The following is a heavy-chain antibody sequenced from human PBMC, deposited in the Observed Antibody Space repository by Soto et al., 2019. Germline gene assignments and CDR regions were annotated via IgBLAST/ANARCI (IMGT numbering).Heavy chain of an antibody. J-gene: IGHJ4*02. CDR1: GFTFRSYS. CDR3: AREMIGSGSYDY. V-gene: IGHV3-21*06. CDR2: ISGNSNYM. Sequence: LRRSCAASGFTFRSYSMNWFLQAPGKGLEWVSSISGNSNYMYYADSVKGRFTISRDNAKNSLYLQMNSLRAEDTAVYYCAREMIGSGSYDYWGQGILVTVSS. D-gene: IGHD3-10*01.